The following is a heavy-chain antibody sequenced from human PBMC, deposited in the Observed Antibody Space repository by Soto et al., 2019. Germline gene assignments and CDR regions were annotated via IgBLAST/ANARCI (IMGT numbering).Heavy chain of an antibody. D-gene: IGHD4-4*01. CDR3: ARDGSHYRPTRGALDI. J-gene: IGHJ3*02. CDR2: ISSNSTYI. Sequence: GGSLRLSCAASGFTFSSFSMNWVRQAPGKGLEWVSTISSNSTYIYYTDALRGRFTISRDNAKNSLYLQMNSLRAEDTAVYYCARDGSHYRPTRGALDIWGPGTMVTVSS. CDR1: GFTFSSFS. V-gene: IGHV3-21*01.